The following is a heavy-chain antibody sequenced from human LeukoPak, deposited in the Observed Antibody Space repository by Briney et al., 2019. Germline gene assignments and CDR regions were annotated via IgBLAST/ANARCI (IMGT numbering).Heavy chain of an antibody. D-gene: IGHD2-21*01. CDR1: GITFNSYG. V-gene: IGHV3-30*02. Sequence: GGSLRLSCAASGITFNSYGMYWVRQAPDKGLDWVAFIRYDGSNEYYADSVKGRFTISRDNSKNTLYLQMNSLRGEDTAVYYCCGDFDYWGQGTLVTVSS. J-gene: IGHJ4*02. CDR3: CGDFDY. CDR2: IRYDGSNE.